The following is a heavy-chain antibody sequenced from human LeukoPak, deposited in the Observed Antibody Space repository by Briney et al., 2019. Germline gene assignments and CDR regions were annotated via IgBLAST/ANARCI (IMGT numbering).Heavy chain of an antibody. J-gene: IGHJ3*01. CDR2: MNSGGGIT. D-gene: IGHD1-26*01. CDR3: ARDGGGTGGTYHHTFDL. CDR1: GFTFSSYA. V-gene: IGHV3-23*01. Sequence: GESLRLSCAASGFTFSSYAMYWVRQAPGKGLEWVSGMNSGGGITYYADSVEGRFTISRDNAKSSLYLQMDSLRDEDTAVYYCARDGGGTGGTYHHTFDLWGQGTMVTVSA.